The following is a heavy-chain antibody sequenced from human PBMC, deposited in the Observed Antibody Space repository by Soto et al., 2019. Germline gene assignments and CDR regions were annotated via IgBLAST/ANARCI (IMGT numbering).Heavy chain of an antibody. CDR1: GGSISSGGYY. D-gene: IGHD2-15*01. V-gene: IGHV4-31*03. CDR2: IYYSGST. CDR3: ARSPVVVAAIDY. Sequence: SETLSLTCTVSGGSISSGGYYWSWIRQHPGKGLEWIGYIYYSGSTYYNPSLKSRVTISVDTSKNQFSLKLSSVTAADTAVYYCARSPVVVAAIDYWGQGTLVTVSS. J-gene: IGHJ4*02.